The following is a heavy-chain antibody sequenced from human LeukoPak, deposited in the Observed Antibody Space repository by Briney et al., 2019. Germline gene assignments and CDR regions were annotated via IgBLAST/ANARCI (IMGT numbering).Heavy chain of an antibody. D-gene: IGHD2-15*01. CDR1: GGSISSSSYY. CDR3: ARHVGLNWFDP. J-gene: IGHJ5*02. CDR2: IYYSGST. Sequence: SETLSLTCTVSGGSISSSSYYWGWIRQPPGKGVEWIGSIYYSGSTYYNPSLKSRVTISVDTSKNQFSLKLSSVTAADTAVYHCARHVGLNWFDPSGKGTLVTVSS. V-gene: IGHV4-39*01.